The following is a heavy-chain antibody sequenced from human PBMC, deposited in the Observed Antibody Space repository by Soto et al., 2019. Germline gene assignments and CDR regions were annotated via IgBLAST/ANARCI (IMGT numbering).Heavy chain of an antibody. J-gene: IGHJ5*02. CDR1: GGSFSGYY. D-gene: IGHD3-22*01. V-gene: IGHV4-34*01. CDR3: ARDTGYYDSSGPGGRFDP. CDR2: INHSGST. Sequence: SETLSLTCAVYGGSFSGYYWSWTRQPPGKGLEWIGEINHSGSTNYNPSLKSRVTISVDTSKNQFSLKLSSVTAADTAVYYCARDTGYYDSSGPGGRFDPWGQGTLVTVSS.